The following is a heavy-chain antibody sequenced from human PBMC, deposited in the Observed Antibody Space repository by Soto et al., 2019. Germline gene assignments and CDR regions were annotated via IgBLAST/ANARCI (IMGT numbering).Heavy chain of an antibody. V-gene: IGHV4-34*01. D-gene: IGHD3-16*01. J-gene: IGHJ4*02. CDR2: INHSGST. Sequence: PSETLSLTCAVYGGSFSGYYWSWIRQPPGKGLEWIGEINHSGSTNYNPSLKSRVTISVDTSKDQFSLKLSSVTAADTAVYYCARGGGELYVEYWGQGTLVTVS. CDR3: ARGGGELYVEY. CDR1: GGSFSGYY.